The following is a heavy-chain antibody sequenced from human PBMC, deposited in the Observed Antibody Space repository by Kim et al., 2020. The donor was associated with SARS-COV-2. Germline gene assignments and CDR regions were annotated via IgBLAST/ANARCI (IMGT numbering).Heavy chain of an antibody. J-gene: IGHJ5*02. CDR2: IYYSGST. D-gene: IGHD3-9*01. CDR3: ARALRERGFDWFGSNWFDP. V-gene: IGHV4-59*01. CDR1: GGSISSYY. Sequence: SETLSLTCTVSGGSISSYYWSWIRQPPGKGLEWIGYIYYSGSTNYNPSLKSRVTISVDTSKNQFSLKLSSVTAADTAVYYCARALRERGFDWFGSNWFDPWGQGTLVTVSS.